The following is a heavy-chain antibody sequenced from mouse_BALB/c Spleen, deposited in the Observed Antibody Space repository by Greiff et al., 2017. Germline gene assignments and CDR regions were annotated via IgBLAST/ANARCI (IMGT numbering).Heavy chain of an antibody. CDR2: INPSSGYT. CDR3: ARSGLTTGGAMDY. CDR1: GYTFTSYT. J-gene: IGHJ4*01. D-gene: IGHD1-1*01. V-gene: IGHV1-4*02. Sequence: QVQLQQSAAELARPGASVKMSCKASGYTFTSYTMHWVKQRPGQGLEWIGYINPSSGYTEYTQKFKDKTTLTADKSSSTAYMQLSSLTSEDSAVYYCARSGLTTGGAMDYWGQGTSVTVSS.